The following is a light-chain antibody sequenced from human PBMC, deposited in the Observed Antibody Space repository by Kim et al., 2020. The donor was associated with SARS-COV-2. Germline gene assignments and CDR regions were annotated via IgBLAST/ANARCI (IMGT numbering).Light chain of an antibody. Sequence: DIQFTQSPSFLSASVGDRVTITCRASQDISIYLAWYQQKPGEAPKLLIYAPSTLQTGVPSRFSGSGSGTEFTLTISSLQPEDFATYYCHQLSAYPLTFGGGTKVDIK. CDR2: APS. J-gene: IGKJ4*01. CDR1: QDISIY. CDR3: HQLSAYPLT. V-gene: IGKV1-9*01.